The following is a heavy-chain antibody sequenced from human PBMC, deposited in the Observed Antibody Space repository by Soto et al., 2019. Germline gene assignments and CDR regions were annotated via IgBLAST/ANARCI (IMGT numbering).Heavy chain of an antibody. J-gene: IGHJ4*02. D-gene: IGHD2-21*02. CDR2: INAGNGNT. V-gene: IGHV1-3*05. Sequence: QVQLVQSGAEEKKPGASVKVSCKASGYTFTSYAMHWVRQAPGQRLEWMGWINAGNGNTKYSQKLQGRVTITRDTSASTAYMELSSLRSEYTAVYYCARAWVVVTAPDYWGQGTLVTVSS. CDR1: GYTFTSYA. CDR3: ARAWVVVTAPDY.